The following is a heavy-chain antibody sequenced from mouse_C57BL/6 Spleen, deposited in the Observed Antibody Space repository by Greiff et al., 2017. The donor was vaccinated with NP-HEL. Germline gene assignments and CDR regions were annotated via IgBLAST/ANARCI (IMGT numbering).Heavy chain of an antibody. Sequence: VQLQQSGAELARPGASVKMSCKASGYTFTSYTMHRVKQRPGQGLEWIGYINPSSGYTKYNQKFKDKATLTADKSSSTAYMQLSSLTSEDSAVYYCARSGTVVAPYAMDYWGQGTSVTVSS. CDR3: ARSGTVVAPYAMDY. V-gene: IGHV1-4*01. CDR2: INPSSGYT. J-gene: IGHJ4*01. D-gene: IGHD1-1*01. CDR1: GYTFTSYT.